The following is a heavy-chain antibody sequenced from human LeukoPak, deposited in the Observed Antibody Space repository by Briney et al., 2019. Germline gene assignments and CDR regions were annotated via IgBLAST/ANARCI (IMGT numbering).Heavy chain of an antibody. D-gene: IGHD6-6*01. CDR3: ARGGEQLVPIDY. CDR1: GFTFSSYW. CDR2: IKQDGSEK. V-gene: IGHV3-7*01. Sequence: GGSLRLSRAASGFTFSSYWMSWVRQAPGKGLEWVANIKQDGSEKYYVDSVKGRFTISRDNAKNPLYLQMNSLRAEDTAVYYCARGGEQLVPIDYWGQGTLVTVSS. J-gene: IGHJ4*02.